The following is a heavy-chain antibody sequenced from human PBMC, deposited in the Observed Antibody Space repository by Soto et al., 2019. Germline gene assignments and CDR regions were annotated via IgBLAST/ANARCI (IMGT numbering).Heavy chain of an antibody. Sequence: AGGSLRLSCAASGFTFSSYSMNWVRQAPGKGLEWVSSISSSSSYIYYADSVKGRFTIYRDNAKNSLYLQMNSLRAEDTAVYYCARDWVAVAEVDLRYYYGMDVWGQGTTVTVSS. V-gene: IGHV3-21*01. J-gene: IGHJ6*02. CDR2: ISSSSSYI. CDR3: ARDWVAVAEVDLRYYYGMDV. D-gene: IGHD6-19*01. CDR1: GFTFSSYS.